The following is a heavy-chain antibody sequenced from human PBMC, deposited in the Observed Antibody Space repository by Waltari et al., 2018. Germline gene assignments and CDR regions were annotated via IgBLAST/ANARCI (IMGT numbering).Heavy chain of an antibody. CDR1: GFTFHNYV. CDR2: ISATGGTT. V-gene: IGHV3-23*01. J-gene: IGHJ4*02. D-gene: IGHD6-13*01. CDR3: ARKNSSTWPAFDY. Sequence: VQLLESGGGLVQPGGSLRLPCAVSGFTFHNYVMTWVRQAPGKGLEWVSSISATGGTTYYADSVKGRFTISRDNSKTTVFLQMKSLGAEDTAMYYCARKNSSTWPAFDYWGQGLLVTVSS.